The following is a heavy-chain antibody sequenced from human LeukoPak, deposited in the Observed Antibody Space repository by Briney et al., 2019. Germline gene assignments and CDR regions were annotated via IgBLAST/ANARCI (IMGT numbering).Heavy chain of an antibody. V-gene: IGHV3-15*01. Sequence: PGGSLRLSCAASGFTLTKAWMSWVRQASGKGLEWVGRIRSKTDGGTTDYAAPVNGRFSISRDDPKNTLYLQMNSLKTDDTAVYYCTTYGDYGGFLGWGQGTLVTVSS. D-gene: IGHD4-17*01. CDR3: TTYGDYGGFLG. CDR1: GFTLTKAW. J-gene: IGHJ4*02. CDR2: IRSKTDGGTT.